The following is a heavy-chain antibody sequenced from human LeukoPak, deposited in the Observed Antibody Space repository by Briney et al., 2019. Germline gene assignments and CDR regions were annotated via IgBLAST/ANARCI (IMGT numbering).Heavy chain of an antibody. V-gene: IGHV3-21*01. Sequence: GGSLRLSCAASGFTFSSYSMNWVRQAPGKGLEWVSSISRSRGYIYYAYSVKGRFTISRDNAKSSLYLQMNSLRAEDTAVYYCAVFDMTVVDITPWGQGTLVTVSS. D-gene: IGHD3-22*01. CDR1: GFTFSSYS. CDR2: ISRSRGYI. CDR3: AVFDMTVVDITP. J-gene: IGHJ5*02.